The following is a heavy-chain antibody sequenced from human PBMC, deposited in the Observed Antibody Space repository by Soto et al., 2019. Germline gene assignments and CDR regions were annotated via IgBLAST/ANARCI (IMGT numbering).Heavy chain of an antibody. D-gene: IGHD3-10*01. Sequence: PGGSLRLSCAASGFTFSSYGMHWVRQAPGKGLEWVAVIWYDGSNKYYADSVKGRFTISRDNSKNTLYLQMNSLRAEDTAVYYCAKVNYYGSGSPPDYWGQGTLVTVSS. CDR2: IWYDGSNK. J-gene: IGHJ4*02. V-gene: IGHV3-30*02. CDR3: AKVNYYGSGSPPDY. CDR1: GFTFSSYG.